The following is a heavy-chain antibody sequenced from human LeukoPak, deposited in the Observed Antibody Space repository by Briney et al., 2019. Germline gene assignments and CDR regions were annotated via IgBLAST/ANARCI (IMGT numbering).Heavy chain of an antibody. D-gene: IGHD6-13*01. CDR2: IYTSGST. J-gene: IGHJ3*02. V-gene: IGHV4-4*07. CDR3: ARDAGYSSSWYEITAWDAFDI. Sequence: SETLSLTCTVSGGSISSYYWSWIRQPAGKGLEWLGRIYTSGSTNYNPSLKSRVTMSVDTSKNQFSLKLSSVTAADTAVYYCARDAGYSSSWYEITAWDAFDIWGQGTMVTVSS. CDR1: GGSISSYY.